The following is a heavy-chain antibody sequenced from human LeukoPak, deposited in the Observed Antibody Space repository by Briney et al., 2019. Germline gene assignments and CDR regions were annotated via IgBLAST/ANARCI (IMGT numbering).Heavy chain of an antibody. D-gene: IGHD5-18*01. CDR1: GFTFSSYW. V-gene: IGHV3-7*01. J-gene: IGHJ3*01. CDR2: IKKDSTEK. Sequence: GGSLRLSCAASGFTFSSYWMSWVRQAPGKGLEWVANIKKDSTEKYYVDSVRGRFTISRDNAENSLHLQMNSLRAEDTAVYYCVRDGGRYSYASDWGQGTMVIVSS. CDR3: VRDGGRYSYASD.